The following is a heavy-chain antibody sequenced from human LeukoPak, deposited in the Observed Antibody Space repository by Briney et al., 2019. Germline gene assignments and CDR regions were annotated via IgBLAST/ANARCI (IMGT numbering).Heavy chain of an antibody. CDR2: INHSGST. CDR1: GGSFSGYY. J-gene: IGHJ5*02. D-gene: IGHD3-10*01. V-gene: IGHV4-34*01. Sequence: SETLSLTCAVYGGSFSGYYWSWIRQPPGKGLEWIGEINHSGSTNYNPSLKSRVTISVDTSKNQFPLKLSSVTAADTAVYYCARDMAYYGSGSGDNWFDPWGQGTLVTVSS. CDR3: ARDMAYYGSGSGDNWFDP.